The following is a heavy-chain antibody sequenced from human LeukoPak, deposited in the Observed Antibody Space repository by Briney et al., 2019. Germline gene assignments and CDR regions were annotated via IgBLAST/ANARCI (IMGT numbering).Heavy chain of an antibody. CDR2: IASSDSSI. V-gene: IGHV3-48*03. Sequence: GGSLRLSCVASGFTFSSYEMNWVRQAPGKGLEWVSYIASSDSSIYYADSVKGRFTISRDNAKNSLYLQTNSLRAEDTATYYWARDPETYFYGSGSYHTPSYFDYWGQETLVTVSS. CDR1: GFTFSSYE. J-gene: IGHJ4*02. D-gene: IGHD3-10*01. CDR3: ARDPETYFYGSGSYHTPSYFDY.